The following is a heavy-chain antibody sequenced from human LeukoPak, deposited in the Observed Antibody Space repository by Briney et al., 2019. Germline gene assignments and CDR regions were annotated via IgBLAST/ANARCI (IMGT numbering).Heavy chain of an antibody. J-gene: IGHJ6*03. CDR2: INSSSSYI. CDR3: AREASGYSYGRTYYMDV. Sequence: GGSLRLSRAASGFTFSSYSMNWVRQAPGKGLEWVSSINSSSSYIYYADSVKGRFTISRDNAKNSLYLQMNSLRAEDTAVYYCAREASGYSYGRTYYMDVGGKGTRVTVSS. D-gene: IGHD5-18*01. V-gene: IGHV3-21*01. CDR1: GFTFSSYS.